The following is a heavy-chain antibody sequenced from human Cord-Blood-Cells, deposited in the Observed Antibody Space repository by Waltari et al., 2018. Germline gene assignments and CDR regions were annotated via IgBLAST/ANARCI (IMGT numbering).Heavy chain of an antibody. CDR1: GGPISSSSNY. Sequence: QLQLQESGPGLVKPSETLSLTCTVPGGPISSSSNYWGWIRQPPGKGLEWIGSIYYSGCTYYNPSLKSRVTISVDTAKNQFSLRLSAVTAADTAVYYCARGSIAARLGWFDPWGQGTLVTVSS. J-gene: IGHJ5*02. CDR2: IYYSGCT. D-gene: IGHD6-6*01. V-gene: IGHV4-39*01. CDR3: ARGSIAARLGWFDP.